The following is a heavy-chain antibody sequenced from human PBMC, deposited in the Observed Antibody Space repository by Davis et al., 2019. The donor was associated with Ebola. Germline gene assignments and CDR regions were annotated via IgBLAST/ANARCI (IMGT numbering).Heavy chain of an antibody. J-gene: IGHJ6*02. CDR2: LYYSGST. Sequence: SETLSLTCTVSGGSISSYYWSWIRQPPGKGLEWIGYLYYSGSTNYNPSLKSRVTISVDTSKNQFSLKLSSVTAADTAVYYCARRRSTNYYGMDVWGQGTTVTVSS. V-gene: IGHV4-59*08. CDR1: GGSISSYY. CDR3: ARRRSTNYYGMDV. D-gene: IGHD1-14*01.